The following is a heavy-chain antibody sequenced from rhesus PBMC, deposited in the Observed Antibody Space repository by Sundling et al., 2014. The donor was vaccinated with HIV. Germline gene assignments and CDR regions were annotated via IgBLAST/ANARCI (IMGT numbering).Heavy chain of an antibody. CDR1: GGSISSNY. V-gene: IGHV4-173*01. J-gene: IGHJ4*01. CDR3: ARGYSGSWKMDFDY. CDR2: VSGNTGST. Sequence: QVQLQESGPGLVKPSETLSVTCAVSGGSISSNYWSWIRQAPGKGLEWIGRVSGNTGSTDYSPSLKSRVTISTDTSKKQFSLNLSSVTAADTAVYYCARGYSGSWKMDFDYWGQGVLVTVSS. D-gene: IGHD6-25*01.